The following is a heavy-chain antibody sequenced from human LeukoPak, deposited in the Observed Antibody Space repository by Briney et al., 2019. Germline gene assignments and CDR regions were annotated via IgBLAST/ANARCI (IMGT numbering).Heavy chain of an antibody. Sequence: SETLSLTCTVSGGSISSYYWYWIRQPPGKGLELIGYIHYSGSTYYNPSLKTRVTISVDTSKNQFSLKLSSVTAADTAVYYCAGMRITTPTVRTLDYWGQGTLVTVSS. CDR3: AGMRITTPTVRTLDY. CDR1: GGSISSYY. J-gene: IGHJ4*02. CDR2: IHYSGST. D-gene: IGHD1-14*01. V-gene: IGHV4-59*01.